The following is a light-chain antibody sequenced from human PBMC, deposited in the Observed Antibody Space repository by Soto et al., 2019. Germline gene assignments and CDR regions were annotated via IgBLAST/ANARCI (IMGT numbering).Light chain of an antibody. CDR3: QQYGSSPIT. CDR2: DAS. V-gene: IGKV3-20*01. J-gene: IGKJ5*01. CDR1: QSVSSSY. Sequence: EIVLTQSPGTLSLSPGERATLSCRASQSVSSSYLAWYQQKPGQAPRLLIYDASSRATGIPDRFSGSGSGTDFTLTISRLEHEDVAVYYCQQYGSSPITFGQGTRLEIK.